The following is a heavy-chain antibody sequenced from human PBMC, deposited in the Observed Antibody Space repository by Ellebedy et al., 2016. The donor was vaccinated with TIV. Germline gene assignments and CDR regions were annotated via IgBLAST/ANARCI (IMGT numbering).Heavy chain of an antibody. CDR2: IYPGDSDT. J-gene: IGHJ4*02. V-gene: IGHV5-51*01. D-gene: IGHD2-15*01. Sequence: GESLKISCKGSGYRFTSYWIGWVRQMPGKGLEWMGIIYPGDSDTRYSPSFQGQVTISADKSTSTAYLQWSGLKASDTAMYYCARHKFCSGGSCYSFPEYWGQGTLVTVSS. CDR3: ARHKFCSGGSCYSFPEY. CDR1: GYRFTSYW.